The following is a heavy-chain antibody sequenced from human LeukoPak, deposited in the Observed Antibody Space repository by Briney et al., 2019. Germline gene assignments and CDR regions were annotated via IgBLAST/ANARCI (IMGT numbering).Heavy chain of an antibody. J-gene: IGHJ5*02. CDR1: GGSFNSHY. V-gene: IGHV4-34*01. CDR3: ARGRMDILVRLNWFDT. CDR2: INQSGST. Sequence: SETLSLTCAVYGGSFNSHYWSWIRQPPGKGLEWIGEINQSGSTNYNPSLKSRVTISVETSKNQFSLTLRSVTAADTAVYYCARGRMDILVRLNWFDTWGQGTLVTVSS. D-gene: IGHD2-15*01.